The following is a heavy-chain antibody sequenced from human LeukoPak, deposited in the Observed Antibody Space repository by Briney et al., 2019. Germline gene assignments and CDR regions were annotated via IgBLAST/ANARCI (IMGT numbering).Heavy chain of an antibody. Sequence: SVKVSCKASGGTFSSYAISWVRQAPGQGLEWMGGIIPIFGTANYAQKFQGRVTITTDESTSTAYMELSSLRSEDTAVYYCARSRITIFGVVTPRGNVDYWGQGTLVTVSS. CDR3: ARSRITIFGVVTPRGNVDY. CDR1: GGTFSSYA. J-gene: IGHJ4*02. V-gene: IGHV1-69*05. CDR2: IIPIFGTA. D-gene: IGHD3-3*01.